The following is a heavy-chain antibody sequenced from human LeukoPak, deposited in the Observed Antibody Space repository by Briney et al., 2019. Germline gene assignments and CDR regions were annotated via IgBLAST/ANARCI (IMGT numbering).Heavy chain of an antibody. CDR2: IIPIFGTA. V-gene: IGHV1-69*01. Sequence: SVKVSCKASGGTFSSYAIIWVRQAPGQGLEWMGGIIPIFGTANYAQEFQGRVTVTADESTSTAYMELSSLRSEDTAVYYCARDGTAAAGPNGGMDVWGKGTTVTVSS. J-gene: IGHJ6*04. D-gene: IGHD6-13*01. CDR3: ARDGTAAAGPNGGMDV. CDR1: GGTFSSYA.